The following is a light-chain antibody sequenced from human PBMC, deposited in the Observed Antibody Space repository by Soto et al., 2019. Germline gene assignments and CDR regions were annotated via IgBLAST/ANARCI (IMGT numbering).Light chain of an antibody. CDR2: GAS. J-gene: IGKJ4*01. CDR3: QQYNNWPPLT. Sequence: EIVMTQSPATLSVSPGDGATLSCRASQSISSNLAWYQQKPGQAPRLLIYGASTRATDIPARFSGSGSGTEFTLTISSLXSEDXAVYYCQQYNNWPPLTFGGGTKVEIK. V-gene: IGKV3-15*01. CDR1: QSISSN.